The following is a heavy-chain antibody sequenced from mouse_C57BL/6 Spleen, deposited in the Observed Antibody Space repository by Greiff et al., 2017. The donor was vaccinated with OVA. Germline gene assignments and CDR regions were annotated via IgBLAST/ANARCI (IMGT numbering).Heavy chain of an antibody. Sequence: DVKLVESGGGLVKPGGSLKLSCAASGFTFSSYAMSWVRQTPEKRLEWVATISDGGSYTYYPDNVKGRFTISRDNAKNNLYLQMSHLKSEDTAMYYCARAWTAAFDYWGQGTTLTVSS. CDR1: GFTFSSYA. J-gene: IGHJ2*01. CDR2: ISDGGSYT. CDR3: ARAWTAAFDY. V-gene: IGHV5-4*03.